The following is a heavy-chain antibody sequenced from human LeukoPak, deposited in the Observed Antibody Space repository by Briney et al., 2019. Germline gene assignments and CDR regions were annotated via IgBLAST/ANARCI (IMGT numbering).Heavy chain of an antibody. CDR2: MNPHSGNT. CDR3: VRAPFPGDY. CDR1: EYTFTTYD. J-gene: IGHJ4*02. Sequence: GASVKVSCKASEYTFTTYDIHWVRQATGQGLEWMGWMNPHSGNTGYAPKFQERITLTRVTSINTAYMELSSLTSEDTAVYYCVRAPFPGDYWGQGTLVTVSS. V-gene: IGHV1-8*01. D-gene: IGHD2/OR15-2a*01.